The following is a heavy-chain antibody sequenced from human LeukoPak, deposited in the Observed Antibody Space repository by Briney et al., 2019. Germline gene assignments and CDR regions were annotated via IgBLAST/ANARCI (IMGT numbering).Heavy chain of an antibody. CDR3: ARDVYSSGCLDY. V-gene: IGHV3-30*04. CDR2: ISYDGSNK. J-gene: IGHJ4*02. D-gene: IGHD6-19*01. CDR1: GFTFSSYA. Sequence: PGGSLRLSCAASGFTFSSYAMSWVRQAPGKGLEWVAVISYDGSNKYYADSVKGRFTISRDNSKNTLYLQMNSLRAEDTAVYYCARDVYSSGCLDYWGQGTLVTVSS.